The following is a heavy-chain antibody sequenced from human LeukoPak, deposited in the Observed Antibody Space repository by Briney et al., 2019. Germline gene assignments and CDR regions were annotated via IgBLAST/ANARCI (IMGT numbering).Heavy chain of an antibody. CDR1: DGAITGYY. CDR2: IYGNA. J-gene: IGHJ4*02. V-gene: IGHV4-59*01. D-gene: IGHD6-13*01. CDR3: ARGYSTSWTYYFDY. Sequence: SETLSLTCTVSDGAITGYYCGWIRQPPGKGLEWIGHIYGNANYNPSLKSRVTISVDTSKNHLSLRMNSVTAADTAVYYCARGYSTSWTYYFDYWGQGALVTVSS.